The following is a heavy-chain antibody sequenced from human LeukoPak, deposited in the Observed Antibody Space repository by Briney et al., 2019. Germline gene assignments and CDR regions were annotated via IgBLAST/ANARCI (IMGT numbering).Heavy chain of an antibody. J-gene: IGHJ4*02. CDR3: AREKYSSSWPIYFDY. V-gene: IGHV3-30*04. D-gene: IGHD6-13*01. CDR1: GFTFSSYA. CDR2: ISYDGSNK. Sequence: GGSLRLSCAASGFTFSSYAMRWVRQAPGKGLEWVAVISYDGSNKYYADSVKGRFTISRDNSKNTLYLQMNSLRAEDTAVYYCAREKYSSSWPIYFDYWGQGTLVTVSS.